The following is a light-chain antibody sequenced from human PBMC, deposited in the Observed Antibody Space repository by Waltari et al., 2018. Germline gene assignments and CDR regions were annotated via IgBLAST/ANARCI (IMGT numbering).Light chain of an antibody. J-gene: IGKJ1*01. V-gene: IGKV4-1*01. CDR1: QSVLYSSNNKNY. CDR2: WAS. CDR3: QQYYSTPPT. Sequence: DIVMTQSPDSLAVSLGERATIHCKSSQSVLYSSNNKNYLAWYQRKPGQPPKLLFYWASTRESGVPDRFSGSGSGTDFTLTISSLQAEDVAVYYCQQYYSTPPTFGQGTKVEIK.